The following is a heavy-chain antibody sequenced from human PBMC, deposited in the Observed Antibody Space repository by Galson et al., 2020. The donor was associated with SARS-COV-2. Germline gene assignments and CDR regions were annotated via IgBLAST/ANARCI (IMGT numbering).Heavy chain of an antibody. Sequence: ASVKVSCKVSGYTLNELSMHWVRQAPGKGLEWMGGFDPEDGETIYAQKFQGRVTMTEDTSTDTAYMELSSLRSEDTAVYYCATGLPLSGSYYDYYYYYGMDVWGQGTTVTVSS. V-gene: IGHV1-24*01. CDR3: ATGLPLSGSYYDYYYYYGMDV. J-gene: IGHJ6*02. CDR1: GYTLNELS. CDR2: FDPEDGET. D-gene: IGHD1-26*01.